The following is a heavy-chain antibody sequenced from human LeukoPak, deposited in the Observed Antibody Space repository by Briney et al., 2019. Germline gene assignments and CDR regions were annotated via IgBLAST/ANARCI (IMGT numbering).Heavy chain of an antibody. CDR2: MNTNSGKT. V-gene: IGHV1-8*01. J-gene: IGHJ6*02. Sequence: GASVNVSCKASGYTFTSYDINWVRHAPGQGLEWMGWMNTNSGKTSYAQKFQGRVTMTRNTSISTAYMELSSLRSEDTAVYYCARVWTTRSIVVVPAANVGHYYYYGMDVWGQGTTVTVSS. CDR1: GYTFTSYD. CDR3: ARVWTTRSIVVVPAANVGHYYYYGMDV. D-gene: IGHD2-2*01.